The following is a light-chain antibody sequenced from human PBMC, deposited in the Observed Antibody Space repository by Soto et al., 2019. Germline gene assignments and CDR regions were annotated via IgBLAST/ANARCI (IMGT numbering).Light chain of an antibody. CDR3: QQYAWSPIT. CDR2: TAS. Sequence: ENVLTQSPGTLSLSPGEGATLSGRATQSVTSNFLAWYQQKPGQAPSLLIHTASSRAAGIPDRFSGSGSGTDFTLTISRLEPEDFAVYYCQQYAWSPITFGQGTRLEI. J-gene: IGKJ5*01. V-gene: IGKV3-20*01. CDR1: QSVTSNF.